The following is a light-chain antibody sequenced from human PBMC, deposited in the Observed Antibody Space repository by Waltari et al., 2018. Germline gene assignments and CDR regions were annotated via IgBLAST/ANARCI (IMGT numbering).Light chain of an antibody. CDR2: AAS. CDR1: QTISNY. CDR3: QQGYSVPYT. J-gene: IGKJ2*01. Sequence: DIQMTQSPSSLSASVGDRVIITCRASQTISNYLNWYQPKPGKDPKFLISAASTLQSGVPSRFSGSRSGTDFTLIITSLQPEDFATYYCQQGYSVPYTFGQGTKLEIK. V-gene: IGKV1-39*01.